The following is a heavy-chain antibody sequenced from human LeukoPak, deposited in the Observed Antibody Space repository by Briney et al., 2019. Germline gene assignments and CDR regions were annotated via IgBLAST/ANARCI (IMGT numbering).Heavy chain of an antibody. CDR3: AKYIVDIYYFDY. V-gene: IGHV3-13*01. J-gene: IGHJ4*02. CDR1: GFTFSSYD. Sequence: PGGSLRLSCAASGFTFSSYDMHWVRQATGKGLEWVSAIGTAGDTYYPGSVKGRFTISRDNSKNTLSLQLNSLRVEDTAVYYCAKYIVDIYYFDYWGQGTLVTVSS. CDR2: IGTAGDT. D-gene: IGHD3-9*01.